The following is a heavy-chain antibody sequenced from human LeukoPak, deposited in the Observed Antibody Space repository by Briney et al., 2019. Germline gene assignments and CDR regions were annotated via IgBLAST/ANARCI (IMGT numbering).Heavy chain of an antibody. V-gene: IGHV3-23*01. J-gene: IGHJ4*02. D-gene: IGHD3-9*01. Sequence: TGGSLRLSCAASGFTFSNYGMTWVRQAPGTGLDWVSTINIGGDNTYYADSVKGRFTISRDNSKNTLFLQMNSLRAEDMAVYYCARDPAALRYFDWWGQGTLVTVSS. CDR1: GFTFSNYG. CDR3: ARDPAALRYFDW. CDR2: INIGGDNT.